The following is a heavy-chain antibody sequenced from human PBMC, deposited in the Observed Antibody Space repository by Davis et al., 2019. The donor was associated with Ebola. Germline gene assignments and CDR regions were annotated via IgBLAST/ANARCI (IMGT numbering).Heavy chain of an antibody. J-gene: IGHJ3*02. CDR1: GFTFSSYA. Sequence: GESLKISCAASGFTFSSYAMHWVRQAPGKGLEWVAVISYDGSNKYYADSVKGRFTISRDNSKNTLYLQMNSLRAEDTAVYYCARGEIVVVPAASHDAFDIWGQGTMVTVSS. D-gene: IGHD2-2*01. CDR2: ISYDGSNK. V-gene: IGHV3-30-3*01. CDR3: ARGEIVVVPAASHDAFDI.